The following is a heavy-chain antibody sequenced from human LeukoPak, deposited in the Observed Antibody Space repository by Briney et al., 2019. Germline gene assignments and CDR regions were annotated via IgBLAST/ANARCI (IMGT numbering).Heavy chain of an antibody. Sequence: PSETLSLTCTVSGGSISSYYWSWIRQPPGKGLEWIGYIYYSGSTNYNPSLKSRVTISVDTSKNQFSLKLSSVTAADTAVYYCAREYSSGWYLYWGQGTLVTVSS. CDR1: GGSISSYY. D-gene: IGHD6-19*01. V-gene: IGHV4-4*08. CDR3: AREYSSGWYLY. J-gene: IGHJ4*02. CDR2: IYYSGST.